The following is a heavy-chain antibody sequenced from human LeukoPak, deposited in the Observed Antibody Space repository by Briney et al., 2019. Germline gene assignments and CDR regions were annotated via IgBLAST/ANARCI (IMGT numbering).Heavy chain of an antibody. CDR1: GFTFSIYG. V-gene: IGHV3-33*01. J-gene: IGHJ3*02. CDR2: IWYDGSNK. D-gene: IGHD2-15*01. Sequence: PGRSLRLSCAAYGFTFSIYGMHWVRQAPGKGLEWVAVIWYDGSNKYYADSVKGRFTISRDNSKNTLYLQMNSLRAEDTAVYYCARMGGGYCSGGSCYAFDIWGQGTMVTVSS. CDR3: ARMGGGYCSGGSCYAFDI.